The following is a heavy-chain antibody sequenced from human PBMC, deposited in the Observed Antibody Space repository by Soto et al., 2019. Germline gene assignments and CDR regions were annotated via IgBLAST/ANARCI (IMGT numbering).Heavy chain of an antibody. D-gene: IGHD5-12*01. CDR3: ASTRLVATSVWY. Sequence: SETLSLTCSVSGDSISSSSYHWGWIRQPPGKGLEWIGTISYSGNTYYKSSLKSRVTISVDTSKNQFSLKLSSVTAADTAVYYCASTRLVATSVWYWGQGTLVTVSS. J-gene: IGHJ4*02. CDR2: ISYSGNT. V-gene: IGHV4-39*01. CDR1: GDSISSSSYH.